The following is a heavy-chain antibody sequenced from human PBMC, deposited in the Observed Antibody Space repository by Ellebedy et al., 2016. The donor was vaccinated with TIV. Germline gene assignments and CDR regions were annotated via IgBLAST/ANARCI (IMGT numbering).Heavy chain of an antibody. J-gene: IGHJ4*02. CDR1: GGSFSGYY. Sequence: MPSETLSLTCAVYGGSFSGYYWSWIRQPPGKWLEWIGEINHSGTTQYNPSLKSRVTISVDSSKNQLSLNLSSVTAADTSVYYCAREKWSDAEWGQGTLVTVSS. D-gene: IGHD1-26*01. V-gene: IGHV4-34*01. CDR3: AREKWSDAE. CDR2: INHSGTT.